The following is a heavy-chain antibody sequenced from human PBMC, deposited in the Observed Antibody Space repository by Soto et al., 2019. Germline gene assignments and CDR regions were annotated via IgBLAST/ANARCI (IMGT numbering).Heavy chain of an antibody. J-gene: IGHJ6*02. CDR2: ITTYNGNT. CDR3: ARPLPGNEMDV. Sequence: QVQLVQSGVEVREPGASVKVSCKAVRYIFTNYGVSWVRQAPGQGLEWMGWITTYNGNTEYAQKYEGRPTMTTAAPKITAYRDGGSLRSDDPAIYYCARPLPGNEMDVGGQGPTVPVSS. CDR1: RYIFTNYG. V-gene: IGHV1-18*01. D-gene: IGHD1-1*01.